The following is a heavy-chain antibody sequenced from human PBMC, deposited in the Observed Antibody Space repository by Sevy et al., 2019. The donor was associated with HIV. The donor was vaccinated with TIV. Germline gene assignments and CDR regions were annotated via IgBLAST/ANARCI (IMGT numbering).Heavy chain of an antibody. J-gene: IGHJ6*03. Sequence: GGSLRLSCAASGFAFSDHYVDWVRQAPGKGLEWVGRIRNRPNRYTTEYAAAVEGRFTISRDDSRHSRYLQMNSLKTEDSAVYYCVRGPNCGVGGCQQISPYCLDVWGIGATVTVS. CDR2: IRNRPNRYTT. D-gene: IGHD2-21*01. CDR3: VRGPNCGVGGCQQISPYCLDV. V-gene: IGHV3-72*01. CDR1: GFAFSDHY.